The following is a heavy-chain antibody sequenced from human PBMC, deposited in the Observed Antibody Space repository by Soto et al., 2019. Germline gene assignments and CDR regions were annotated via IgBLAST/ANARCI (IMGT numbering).Heavy chain of an antibody. CDR3: ARGGNYYDFNWFDP. CDR2: INHSGST. V-gene: IGHV4-34*01. D-gene: IGHD1-26*01. J-gene: IGHJ5*02. Sequence: QVQLQQWGAGLLKPSETLSLTCAVYGGSFSGYYWSWIRQPPGEGLEWIGEINHSGSTNYNPSLKSRVTISVDTSKNQFSLKLSSVTAADTAVYYCARGGNYYDFNWFDPWGQGTLVTVSS. CDR1: GGSFSGYY.